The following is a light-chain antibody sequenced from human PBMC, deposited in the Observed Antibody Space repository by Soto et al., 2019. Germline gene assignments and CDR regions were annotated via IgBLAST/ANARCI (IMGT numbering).Light chain of an antibody. CDR1: QSITNY. Sequence: DIQMTQSPSSLSASVGDRVTITCRASQSITNYLNWYQQKPGQAPNLLIYAASSLQSGVPSRFSGSGSGTDFTLTIISLQPEDFSTYYCQQSYSTLYTFGQGTKLEIK. CDR3: QQSYSTLYT. V-gene: IGKV1-39*01. J-gene: IGKJ2*01. CDR2: AAS.